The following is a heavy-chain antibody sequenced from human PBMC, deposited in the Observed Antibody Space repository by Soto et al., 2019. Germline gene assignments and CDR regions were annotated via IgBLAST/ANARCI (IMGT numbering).Heavy chain of an antibody. V-gene: IGHV3-33*03. J-gene: IGHJ4*02. Sequence: QVQLEESGGGVVQPGRSLRLSCEASGFTFNTYSMHWVRQPPGKGLEWLAAIWYGGTKKYYADSVKGRFIISRDNSKKTLYLEMECLRAEDSAAYYCAIVGWTTVTGILHGDSWWQRALVSVAT. CDR3: AIVGWTTVTGILHGDS. CDR1: GFTFNTYS. D-gene: IGHD4-17*01. CDR2: IWYGGTKK.